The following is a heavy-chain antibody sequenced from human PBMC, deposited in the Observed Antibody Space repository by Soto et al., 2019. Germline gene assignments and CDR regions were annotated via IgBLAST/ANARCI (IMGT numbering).Heavy chain of an antibody. CDR1: GLTFSNYV. V-gene: IGHV3-74*01. CDR3: ARVWANSGYYVAYDY. J-gene: IGHJ4*02. CDR2: INSNGDNI. Sequence: GGSLRLSCAASGLTFSNYVMTWVRQPPGKGLVWLSRINSNGDNIRYADSVKGRFTISRDNAKNTLYLQMNSLRAEDTAVYYCARVWANSGYYVAYDYWGQGTPVTVSS. D-gene: IGHD3-22*01.